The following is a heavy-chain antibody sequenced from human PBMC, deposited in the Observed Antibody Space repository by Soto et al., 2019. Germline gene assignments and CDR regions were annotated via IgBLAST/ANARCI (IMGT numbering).Heavy chain of an antibody. V-gene: IGHV4-31*03. Sequence: QVQLQESGPGLVKPSQTLSLTCTVSGGSISSGGYYWSWIRQHPGKGLEWIGYIYYSGSTYYNPSLESRLTISVDTSKNQFSLKLSSVTAADTAVYYCARDDSSGCFDYWGQGTLVTVSS. CDR1: GGSISSGGYY. CDR2: IYYSGST. CDR3: ARDDSSGCFDY. D-gene: IGHD3-22*01. J-gene: IGHJ4*02.